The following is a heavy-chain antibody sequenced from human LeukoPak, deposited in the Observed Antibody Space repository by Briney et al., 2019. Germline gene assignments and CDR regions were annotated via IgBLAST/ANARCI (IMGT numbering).Heavy chain of an antibody. CDR3: TRHYGSGLY. CDR1: GFTFSGSA. CDR2: IRSKANSYAT. Sequence: GGSLRLSCAASGFTFSGSAMHWVRQASGEGLEWVGRIRSKANSYATAYAASVKGRFTISRDDSKNTAYLQMNSLKTEDTAVYYCTRHYGSGLYWGQGTLVTVSS. J-gene: IGHJ4*02. V-gene: IGHV3-73*01. D-gene: IGHD3-10*01.